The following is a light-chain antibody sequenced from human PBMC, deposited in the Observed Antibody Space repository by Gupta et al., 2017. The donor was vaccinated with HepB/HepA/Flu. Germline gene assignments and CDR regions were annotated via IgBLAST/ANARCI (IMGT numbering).Light chain of an antibody. J-gene: IGLJ2*01. V-gene: IGLV2-23*02. CDR3: CSYAGSYVV. CDR2: EVS. Sequence: QSALTQPASVSGSPGQSITISCTGTSSDVGSYNLVSWYQQHPVKAPKLMIYEVSKRPSGVSNRFSGSKSGNTASLTISGLQAEDEADYYCCSYAGSYVVFGGGTKLTVL. CDR1: SSDVGSYNL.